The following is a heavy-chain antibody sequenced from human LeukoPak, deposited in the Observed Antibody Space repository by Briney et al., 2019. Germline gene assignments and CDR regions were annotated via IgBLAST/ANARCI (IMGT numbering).Heavy chain of an antibody. Sequence: TASETLSLTCTVSGGSISSSSYYWGWIRQPPGKGLEWLGTIYYSGSTYYNPSLKSRVTISVDTSKNQFSLKLSSGTAADTAVYFCARLSRVPESSGVDYWGQGTLVTVSS. CDR2: IYYSGST. CDR1: GGSISSSSYY. J-gene: IGHJ4*02. D-gene: IGHD2-15*01. V-gene: IGHV4-39*01. CDR3: ARLSRVPESSGVDY.